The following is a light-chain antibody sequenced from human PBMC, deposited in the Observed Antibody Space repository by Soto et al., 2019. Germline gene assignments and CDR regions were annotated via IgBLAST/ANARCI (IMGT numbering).Light chain of an antibody. CDR3: QSYDSSLSVLYV. CDR2: GNS. V-gene: IGLV1-40*01. J-gene: IGLJ1*01. CDR1: SSNIGAGYD. Sequence: QSALTQPPSVSGAPGQRVTISCTGSSSNIGAGYDVHWYQQLPGTAPKLLIYGNSNRPSGVPDRXSGXKSGTSASLXXTXLQAEDEADYYCQSYDSSLSVLYVFGTGTKLTVL.